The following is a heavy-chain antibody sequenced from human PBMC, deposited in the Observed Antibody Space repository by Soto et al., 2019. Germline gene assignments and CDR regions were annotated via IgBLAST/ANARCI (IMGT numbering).Heavy chain of an antibody. CDR3: ARAARCPPRAYDY. CDR2: IYYSGST. V-gene: IGHV4-59*01. J-gene: IGHJ4*02. CDR1: GGSISSYY. Sequence: QVQLQESGPGLVKPSETLSLTCTVSGGSISSYYWSWIRQPPGKGLEWIGYIYYSGSTNYNPSLKSRVTISVDTSKNQFSLKLSSVTAADTAVYYCARAARCPPRAYDYWGQGTLVTVSS. D-gene: IGHD3-10*01.